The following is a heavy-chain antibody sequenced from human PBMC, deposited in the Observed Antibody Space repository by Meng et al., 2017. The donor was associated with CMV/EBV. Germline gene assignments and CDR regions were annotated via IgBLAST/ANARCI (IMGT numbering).Heavy chain of an antibody. V-gene: IGHV1-69*05. CDR3: ARDRVKAAGQIWATNWFDP. CDR2: IIPIFGTA. CDR1: GGTFSSYG. Sequence: SVKVSCKASGGTFSSYGISWVRQAPGQGLEWMGGIIPIFGTANYAQKFQGRVTITTDESTSTAYMELSSLRSEDTAVYYCARDRVKAAGQIWATNWFDPWGQGTLVTVSS. J-gene: IGHJ5*02. D-gene: IGHD6-13*01.